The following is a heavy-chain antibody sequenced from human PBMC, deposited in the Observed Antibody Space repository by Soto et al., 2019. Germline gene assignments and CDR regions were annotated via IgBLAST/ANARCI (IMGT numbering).Heavy chain of an antibody. Sequence: SETLSLTCTVSDGSISTSSYYWGWIRQSPGKGLEWIGTIFYTGRTYYNPSLESRVTLSVDTSKNQFSLHLTSVTAADTAVYYCARVPRLLWFGDAGRFDYWGQGTLVTVSS. CDR3: ARVPRLLWFGDAGRFDY. V-gene: IGHV4-39*01. D-gene: IGHD3-10*01. CDR2: IFYTGRT. CDR1: DGSISTSSYY. J-gene: IGHJ4*02.